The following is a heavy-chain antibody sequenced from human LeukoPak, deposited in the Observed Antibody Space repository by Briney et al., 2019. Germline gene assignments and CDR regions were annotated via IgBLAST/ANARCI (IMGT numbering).Heavy chain of an antibody. CDR1: VYTFTAYY. Sequence: ASVKVSCKASVYTFTAYYLHWVRQAPGQGLEWMGWMNPNSGDTNYAQKFQGRVTMTRDTSITTAYMELSGLTSDDTAMYYCARDRMGDCATTSCYLAFWGQGALVTVSS. V-gene: IGHV1-2*02. J-gene: IGHJ4*02. CDR2: MNPNSGDT. CDR3: ARDRMGDCATTSCYLAF. D-gene: IGHD2-2*01.